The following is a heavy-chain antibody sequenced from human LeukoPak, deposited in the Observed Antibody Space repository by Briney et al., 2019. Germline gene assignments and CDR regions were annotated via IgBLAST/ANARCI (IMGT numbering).Heavy chain of an antibody. D-gene: IGHD2-8*01. Sequence: GASVKVSCKASGYTFTGYYMHWVRQAPGQGLEWMGWINPNSDGTNYAQKFQGRVTMTRDTSISTAYMELSRLRSDDTAVYYCARDLIVLMVYASNWFDPWGQGTLVTVSS. CDR2: INPNSDGT. CDR1: GYTFTGYY. J-gene: IGHJ5*02. V-gene: IGHV1-2*02. CDR3: ARDLIVLMVYASNWFDP.